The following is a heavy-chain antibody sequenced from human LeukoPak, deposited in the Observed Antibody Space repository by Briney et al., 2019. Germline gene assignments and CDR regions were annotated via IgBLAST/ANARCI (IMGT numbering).Heavy chain of an antibody. CDR1: GFTFSSYE. V-gene: IGHV3-23*01. J-gene: IGHJ3*02. CDR2: IIPSGGST. Sequence: GGSLRLSCAASGFTFSSYEMNWVRQAPGKGLEWVSGIIPSGGSTYYADSVKGRFTISRDNSKNTLYLQMNSLRAEDTAVYYCASRGVVTGAFDIWGQGTMVTVSS. CDR3: ASRGVVTGAFDI. D-gene: IGHD2-15*01.